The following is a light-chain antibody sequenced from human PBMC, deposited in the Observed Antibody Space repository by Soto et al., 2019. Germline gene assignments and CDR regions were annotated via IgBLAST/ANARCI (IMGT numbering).Light chain of an antibody. Sequence: DIPLTQSPSFLSASVGDRVTITCRASQDISSFLAWYQQKPGEAPKLLIYAASTLQSGVPSRFSGSGSGTEFTLTISSLQPEDFATYYCQQLNTYPWTFGQGTKVEIK. CDR3: QQLNTYPWT. V-gene: IGKV1-9*01. CDR1: QDISSF. J-gene: IGKJ1*01. CDR2: AAS.